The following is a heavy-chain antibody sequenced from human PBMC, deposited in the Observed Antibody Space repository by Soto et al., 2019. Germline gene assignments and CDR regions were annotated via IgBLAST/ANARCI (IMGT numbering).Heavy chain of an antibody. V-gene: IGHV3-30-3*01. CDR1: GFTFSSYA. J-gene: IGHJ6*02. D-gene: IGHD3-22*01. CDR3: ARGGRLLIVPWSLDGWDV. CDR2: ISYDGSNK. Sequence: GGSLSLSCAASGFTFSSYAMHWVRQAPGKGLEWVAVISYDGSNKYYADSVKGRFTISRDNSKNTLYLQMNSLRAEDTAVYYCARGGRLLIVPWSLDGWDVWGQGTTVTVS.